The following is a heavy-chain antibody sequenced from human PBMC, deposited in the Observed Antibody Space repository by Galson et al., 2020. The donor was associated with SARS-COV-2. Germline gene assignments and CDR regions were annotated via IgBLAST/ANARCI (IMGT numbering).Heavy chain of an antibody. D-gene: IGHD6-13*01. J-gene: IGHJ6*02. CDR1: GYSFTSYW. CDR2: IYPGDSDT. V-gene: IGHV5-51*01. CDR3: ARSPGVAAGGTGQVYYYGMDV. Sequence: GESLKISCKGSGYSFTSYWIGWVRQMPGKGLEWMGIIYPGDSDTRYSPSFQGQVTISADKSISTAYLQWSSLKASDTAMYYCARSPGVAAGGTGQVYYYGMDVWGQGTTVTVSS.